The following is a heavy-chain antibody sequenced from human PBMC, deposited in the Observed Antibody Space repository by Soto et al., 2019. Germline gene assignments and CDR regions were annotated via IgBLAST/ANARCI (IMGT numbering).Heavy chain of an antibody. V-gene: IGHV1-18*01. CDR1: GYTFTSYG. CDR2: ISAYNGNT. D-gene: IGHD3-22*01. Sequence: ASGNVSCEASGYTFTSYGISWVRQGPGEGLEWMGWISAYNGNTNYAQKLQGRVTMTTDTSTSTAYMELRSTRSDDTAVYYCARTRKNYYYSSGVYSQWGHVTPVTLYS. CDR3: ARTRKNYYYSSGVYSQ. J-gene: IGHJ4*01.